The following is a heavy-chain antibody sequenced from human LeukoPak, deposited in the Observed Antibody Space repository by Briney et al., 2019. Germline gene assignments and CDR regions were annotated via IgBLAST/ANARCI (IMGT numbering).Heavy chain of an antibody. CDR3: ARHGSGYSFDY. J-gene: IGHJ4*02. V-gene: IGHV4-39*01. CDR2: IYYSGST. D-gene: IGHD3-22*01. Sequence: SETLSLTCTVSGGSISSSSYYWGWIRQPPGKGLEWIGSIYYSGSTYYNPSLKSRVTISVDTSKNQFSLKLRSVTAADTAVYYCARHGSGYSFDYWGQGTLVTVSS. CDR1: GGSISSSSYY.